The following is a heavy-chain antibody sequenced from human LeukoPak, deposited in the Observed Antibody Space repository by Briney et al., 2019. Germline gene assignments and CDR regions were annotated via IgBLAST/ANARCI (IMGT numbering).Heavy chain of an antibody. CDR3: ALDSSGYIDAFDI. Sequence: GGSLRLSCAASGFTFSDYYMSWIRQAPGKGLEWVSSISSSSSYIYYADSVKGRFTISRDNAKNSLYLQMNSLRAEDTAVYYCALDSSGYIDAFDIWGQGTMVTVSS. CDR2: ISSSSSYI. V-gene: IGHV3-11*06. D-gene: IGHD3-22*01. J-gene: IGHJ3*02. CDR1: GFTFSDYY.